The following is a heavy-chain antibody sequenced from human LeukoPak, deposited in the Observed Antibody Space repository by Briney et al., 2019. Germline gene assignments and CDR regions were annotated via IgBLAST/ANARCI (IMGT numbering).Heavy chain of an antibody. CDR2: INHSGST. J-gene: IGHJ4*02. CDR3: ARTDQRGRPFDY. Sequence: PSETLSPTCALYAGSFSGYYWSWIRQPPGQGLEWIGEINHSGSTNYNPSLKSRVTISVDTSKNQFSLKLSSVTAADTAVYYCARTDQRGRPFDYWGQGTLVTVSS. V-gene: IGHV4-34*01. CDR1: AGSFSGYY. D-gene: IGHD2-2*01.